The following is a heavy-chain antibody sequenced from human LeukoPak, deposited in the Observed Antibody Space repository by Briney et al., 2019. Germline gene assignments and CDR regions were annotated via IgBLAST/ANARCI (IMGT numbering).Heavy chain of an antibody. Sequence: ASVKVSCKASGYTFTSYAMHWVRQAPGQRLEWMGWINAGNGNTKYSQEFQGRVTITRDTSASTAYMELSSLRSGDTAVYYCARVVPGNAFDIWGQGTMVTVSS. CDR1: GYTFTSYA. V-gene: IGHV1-3*03. J-gene: IGHJ3*02. CDR2: INAGNGNT. CDR3: ARVVPGNAFDI.